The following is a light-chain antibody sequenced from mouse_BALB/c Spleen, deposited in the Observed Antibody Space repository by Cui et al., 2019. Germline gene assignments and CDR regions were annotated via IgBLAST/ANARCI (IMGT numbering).Light chain of an antibody. CDR3: LQYDEFPLT. CDR1: QDINSY. Sequence: DIKMTQSPSSMYASLGERVTITCKASQDINSYLSWFQQKPGKSPKTLTYRANRLVDGVPSRFSGSGSGQDYSLTISSLEYEDMGIYYCLQYDEFPLTFGAGTKLELK. CDR2: RAN. V-gene: IGKV14-111*01. J-gene: IGKJ5*01.